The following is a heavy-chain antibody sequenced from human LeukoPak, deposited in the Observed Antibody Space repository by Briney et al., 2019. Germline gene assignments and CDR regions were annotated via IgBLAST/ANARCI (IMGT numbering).Heavy chain of an antibody. D-gene: IGHD3-22*01. Sequence: TSETLSLTCTVSGGSISSYYWSWIRQPPGKGLEWIGYIYYSGSTNYNPSLKSRVTISVDTSKNQFSLKLSSVTAADTAVYYCASSLQGYYYDSSGYSTGLDYWGQGTLVTVSS. V-gene: IGHV4-59*12. CDR3: ASSLQGYYYDSSGYSTGLDY. J-gene: IGHJ4*02. CDR2: IYYSGST. CDR1: GGSISSYY.